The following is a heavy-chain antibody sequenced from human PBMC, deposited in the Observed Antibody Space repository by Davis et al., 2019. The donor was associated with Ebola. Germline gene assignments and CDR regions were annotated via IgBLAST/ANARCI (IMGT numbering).Heavy chain of an antibody. CDR2: ITGSGGST. CDR1: GFTFSNYG. D-gene: IGHD3-3*01. J-gene: IGHJ4*02. V-gene: IGHV3-23*01. CDR3: AKYLSGLDY. Sequence: GESLKISCAASGFTFSNYGMTWVRQAPGKGLEWVSAITGSGGSTYHADSVKGRFTISRDNSKNTLYLQMNSLRAEDTAVYFCAKYLSGLDYWGQGTLVTVSS.